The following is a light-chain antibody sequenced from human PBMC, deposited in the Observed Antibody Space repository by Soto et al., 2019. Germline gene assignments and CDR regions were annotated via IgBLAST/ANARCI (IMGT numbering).Light chain of an antibody. J-gene: IGKJ1*01. CDR3: QQYGSSPWT. CDR1: QSVSSSY. Sequence: RASQSVSSSYLAWYQQKPGQAPRLLIYGASSRATGIPDRFSGSGSGTDITLTISILEPADPLVYYCQQYGSSPWTIGQGTKVDIK. CDR2: GAS. V-gene: IGKV3-20*01.